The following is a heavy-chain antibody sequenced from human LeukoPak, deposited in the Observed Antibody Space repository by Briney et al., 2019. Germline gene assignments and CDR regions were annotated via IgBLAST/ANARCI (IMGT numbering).Heavy chain of an antibody. J-gene: IGHJ5*02. CDR2: INHSGST. D-gene: IGHD4-17*01. V-gene: IGHV4-34*01. Sequence: PSETLSLTCAVYGGSFSGYYWSWIRQPPEKGLEWIGEINHSGSTNYNPSLKSRVTISVDTSKNQFSLKLSSVTAADTAVYYCARARRYGDSVGGWFDPWGQGTLVTVSS. CDR1: GGSFSGYY. CDR3: ARARRYGDSVGGWFDP.